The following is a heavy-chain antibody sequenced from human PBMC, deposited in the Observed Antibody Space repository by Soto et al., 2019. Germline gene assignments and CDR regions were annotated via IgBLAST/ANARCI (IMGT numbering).Heavy chain of an antibody. J-gene: IGHJ6*02. CDR1: GGTFSSYA. CDR2: IIPIFGTA. Sequence: SVKVSCKASGGTFSSYAISWVRQAPGQGLEWMGGIIPIFGTANYAQKFQGRVTITADESTSTAYMELSSLRSEDTAVYYCARDSVDSSSWYPSHYYYGMDVWGQGTTVTVSS. CDR3: ARDSVDSSSWYPSHYYYGMDV. V-gene: IGHV1-69*13. D-gene: IGHD6-13*01.